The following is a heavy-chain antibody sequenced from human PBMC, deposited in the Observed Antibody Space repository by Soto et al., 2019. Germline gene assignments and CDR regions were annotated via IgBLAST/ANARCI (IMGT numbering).Heavy chain of an antibody. Sequence: SETLSLTCAVYGGSFSGYYWSWIRQPPGKGLEWIGEINHSGSTNYNPSLKSRVTISVDTSKNQFSLKLSSVTAADTAVYYCARGRRLVHNFDYWGQGTLVTVSS. D-gene: IGHD2-8*01. J-gene: IGHJ4*02. V-gene: IGHV4-34*01. CDR3: ARGRRLVHNFDY. CDR1: GGSFSGYY. CDR2: INHSGST.